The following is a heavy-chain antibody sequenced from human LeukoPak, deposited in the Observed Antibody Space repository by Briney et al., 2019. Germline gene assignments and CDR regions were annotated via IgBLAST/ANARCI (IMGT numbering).Heavy chain of an antibody. CDR3: ARGGRRYCSGGSCYSFDY. D-gene: IGHD2-15*01. Sequence: SETLSLTCAVYGGSFSGYYWSWIREPPGKGLEWIGEINHSGSTNYNPSLKSRVTISVDTSENQFSLKPSSVTAADTAVYYCARGGRRYCSGGSCYSFDYWGQGTLVTDSS. CDR1: GGSFSGYY. V-gene: IGHV4-34*01. J-gene: IGHJ4*02. CDR2: INHSGST.